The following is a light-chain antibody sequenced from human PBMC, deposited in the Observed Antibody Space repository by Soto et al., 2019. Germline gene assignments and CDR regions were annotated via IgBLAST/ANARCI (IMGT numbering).Light chain of an antibody. Sequence: QSVSTQPPSVSGAPGQRVTISCTGSSSNIGAGYDVHWYQHLPGTAPKLLIYGNTNRPSGVPDRFSGSRSGTTASLAITGLRPDDEADYYCQSYDTRLSGYVFATGTKLTVL. V-gene: IGLV1-40*01. CDR2: GNT. J-gene: IGLJ1*01. CDR1: SSNIGAGYD. CDR3: QSYDTRLSGYV.